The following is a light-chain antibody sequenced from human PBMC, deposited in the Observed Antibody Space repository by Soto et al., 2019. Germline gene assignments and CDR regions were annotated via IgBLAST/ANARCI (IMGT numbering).Light chain of an antibody. CDR3: SSYTTSSIYV. J-gene: IGLJ1*01. CDR2: DVS. V-gene: IGLV2-14*01. Sequence: QSVLTQPACVSGSPGQSITISCTGTSSDVGAYNYVSWYQQHPGKAPKLMIYDVSNRPSGVSSRFSGSKSGNTASLTFSGLQAEDEADYYCSSYTTSSIYVFGTGTKVTVL. CDR1: SSDVGAYNY.